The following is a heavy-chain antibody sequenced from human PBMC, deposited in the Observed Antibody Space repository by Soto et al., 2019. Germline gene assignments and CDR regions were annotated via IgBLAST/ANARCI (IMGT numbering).Heavy chain of an antibody. Sequence: EMQLVESGGGLVQPGGSLRLSCAASGFTVSSNYMSWVRQAPGKGLEWVSVTYSGGNTNYADSVKGRFTISRHNSKNTLYVQMNSLRPEDTAVYYCARWTASTGLDIWGRGTMVTVSS. CDR1: GFTVSSNY. CDR2: TYSGGNT. D-gene: IGHD2-2*01. V-gene: IGHV3-53*04. J-gene: IGHJ3*02. CDR3: ARWTASTGLDI.